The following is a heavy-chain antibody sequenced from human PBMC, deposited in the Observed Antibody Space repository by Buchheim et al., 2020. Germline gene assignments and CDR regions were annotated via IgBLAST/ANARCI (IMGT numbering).Heavy chain of an antibody. CDR2: ISSSGSTI. CDR1: GFTFSDYY. CDR3: ARDQRRKYCSSTSCYASTSACCFDY. V-gene: IGHV3-11*01. J-gene: IGHJ4*02. D-gene: IGHD2-2*01. Sequence: QVQLVESGGGLVKPGGSLRLSCAASGFTFSDYYMSWIRQAPGKGLEWVSYISSSGSTIYYADSVKGRFTISRDNAKNSLYLQMNSLRAEDTAVYYCARDQRRKYCSSTSCYASTSACCFDYWGQGTL.